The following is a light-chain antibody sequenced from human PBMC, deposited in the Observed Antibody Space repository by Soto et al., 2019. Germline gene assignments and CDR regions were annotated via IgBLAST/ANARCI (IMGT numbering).Light chain of an antibody. CDR1: SSDVGGYNY. J-gene: IGLJ2*01. Sequence: QSALTQPASVSGSPGQSITISCTGTSSDVGGYNYVSWYQQHPGKAPKLMIYDVNNRPSGVSNRLSGSKSGNRASLTISGLQAEDEADYSCSSYTSRSTVLFGGGTQLTVL. CDR3: SSYTSRSTVL. CDR2: DVN. V-gene: IGLV2-14*01.